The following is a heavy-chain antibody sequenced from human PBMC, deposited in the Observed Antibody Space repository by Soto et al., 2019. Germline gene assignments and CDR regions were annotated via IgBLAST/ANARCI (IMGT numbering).Heavy chain of an antibody. D-gene: IGHD3-3*01. Sequence: PGGSLRLSCAASGFTFSSYSMNWVRQAPGKGLEWVSSISSSSSYIYYADSVKGRFTISRDNAKNSLYLQMNSLRAEDTAVYYCARDRELTIFGVDSAFDIWGQGTMVTVSS. V-gene: IGHV3-21*01. CDR1: GFTFSSYS. CDR2: ISSSSSYI. CDR3: ARDRELTIFGVDSAFDI. J-gene: IGHJ3*02.